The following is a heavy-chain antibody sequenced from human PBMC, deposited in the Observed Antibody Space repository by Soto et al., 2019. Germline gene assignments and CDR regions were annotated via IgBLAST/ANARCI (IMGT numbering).Heavy chain of an antibody. Sequence: QVQLVQSGAEMRKPGSSLRVSCKASGGTFSDFAFSWVRQAPGQGLEWMGGIVPRFGSPNYAQKFGGRVTISADTSTRTVYMEVSSLRFDDTAVYFCGRDRIQLRLGIYSCNGMDVWGQGTTITVSS. J-gene: IGHJ6*02. V-gene: IGHV1-69*06. CDR3: GRDRIQLRLGIYSCNGMDV. CDR1: GGTFSDFA. CDR2: IVPRFGSP. D-gene: IGHD3-16*01.